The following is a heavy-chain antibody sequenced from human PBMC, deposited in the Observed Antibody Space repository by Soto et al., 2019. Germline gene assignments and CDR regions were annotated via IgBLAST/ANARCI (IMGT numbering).Heavy chain of an antibody. V-gene: IGHV4-59*01. D-gene: IGHD3-10*01. Sequence: SETLSLTCTVSGGSISSYYWSWIRQPPGKGLEWIGYIYYSGSTNYNPSLKSRVTISVDTSKNQFSLKLSSVTAADTAVYYCARDYYGSGHFDYWGQGNLVTVSS. CDR2: IYYSGST. CDR1: GGSISSYY. J-gene: IGHJ4*02. CDR3: ARDYYGSGHFDY.